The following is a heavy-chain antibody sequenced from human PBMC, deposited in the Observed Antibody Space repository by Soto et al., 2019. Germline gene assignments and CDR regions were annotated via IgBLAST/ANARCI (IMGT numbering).Heavy chain of an antibody. V-gene: IGHV4-31*03. CDR2: IYYSGST. CDR1: GGSISSGGYN. CDR3: ARDHLNLRWFDP. Sequence: PSETLSLTCTVSGGSISSGGYNWSWIRQHPGKGLEWIGYIYYSGSTYYNPSLKSRVTISVDTSKNQFSLKLSSVTAADTAVYYCARDHLNLRWFDPWGQGTLVTVSS. J-gene: IGHJ5*02.